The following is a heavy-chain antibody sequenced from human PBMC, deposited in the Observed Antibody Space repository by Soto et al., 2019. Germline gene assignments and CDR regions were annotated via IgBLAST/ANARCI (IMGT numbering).Heavy chain of an antibody. CDR1: GGIFSSNT. V-gene: IGHV1-69*06. CDR3: ASKAACGGDCYAFDS. CDR2: IIPRFGTA. Sequence: QVYLVQSGAEVKKPGSSVKISCKASGGIFSSNTINWVRQAAGQGLEWMGGIIPRFGTANYAEKCQGRVTITADNSTKTEYMELTSLRSDDTAVYYCASKAACGGDCYAFDSWGQGTLVTVSS. D-gene: IGHD2-21*02. J-gene: IGHJ4*02.